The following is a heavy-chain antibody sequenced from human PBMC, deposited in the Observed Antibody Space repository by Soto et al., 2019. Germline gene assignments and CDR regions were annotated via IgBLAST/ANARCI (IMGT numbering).Heavy chain of an antibody. D-gene: IGHD3-10*01. J-gene: IGHJ6*02. CDR1: GFTFSSYG. CDR2: ISYDGSNK. CDR3: AKDRGEWFGELLGYYYYGMDV. Sequence: GSLRLSCAASGFTFSSYGMHWVRQAPGKGLEWVAVISYDGSNKYYADSVKGRFTISRDNSKNTLYLQMNSLRAEDTAVYYCAKDRGEWFGELLGYYYYGMDVWGQGTTVTVSS. V-gene: IGHV3-30*18.